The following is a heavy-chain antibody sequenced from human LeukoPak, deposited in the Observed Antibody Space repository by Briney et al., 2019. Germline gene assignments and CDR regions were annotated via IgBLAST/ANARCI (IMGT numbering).Heavy chain of an antibody. D-gene: IGHD4-17*01. J-gene: IGHJ4*02. Sequence: VXVSXKASGYTFTSYAMHWVRQAPGQRLEWMGWINAGNGNTKYSQKFQGRVTITRDTSASTAYMELSSLRSEDTAVYYCARDPGYGDYYFDYWGQGTLVTVSS. V-gene: IGHV1-3*01. CDR2: INAGNGNT. CDR3: ARDPGYGDYYFDY. CDR1: GYTFTSYA.